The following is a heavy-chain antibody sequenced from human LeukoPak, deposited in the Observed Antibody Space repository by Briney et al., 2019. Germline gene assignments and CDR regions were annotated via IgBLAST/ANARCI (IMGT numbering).Heavy chain of an antibody. J-gene: IGHJ4*02. CDR2: INHSGST. Sequence: SETLSLTCAVYGGSFSGYYWSWIRQPPGKGLKWIGEINHSGSTNYNPSLKSRVTISVDTSKNQFSLKLSSVTAADTAVYYCARGRGTMIVVVKPIGAYYFDYWGQGTLVTVSS. CDR3: ARGRGTMIVVVKPIGAYYFDY. CDR1: GGSFSGYY. D-gene: IGHD3-22*01. V-gene: IGHV4-34*01.